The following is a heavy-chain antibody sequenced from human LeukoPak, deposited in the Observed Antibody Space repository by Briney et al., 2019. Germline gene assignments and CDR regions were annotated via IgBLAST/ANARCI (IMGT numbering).Heavy chain of an antibody. V-gene: IGHV3-7*01. D-gene: IGHD3-3*01. Sequence: GGSLRLSCAAFGFTFSNYWMSWVRQAPGKGLEWVANIKQDGSEKYYVDSVKGRFTISRDNAKNSLYLQMNSLRAEDTAVYYCARSTKGVVTPSSAFDIWGQGTMVTVSS. J-gene: IGHJ3*02. CDR1: GFTFSNYW. CDR3: ARSTKGVVTPSSAFDI. CDR2: IKQDGSEK.